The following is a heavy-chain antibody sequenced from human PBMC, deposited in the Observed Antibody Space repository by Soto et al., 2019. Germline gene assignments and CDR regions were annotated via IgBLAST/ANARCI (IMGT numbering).Heavy chain of an antibody. CDR1: GFTFGSYG. CDR3: AKDNTLLWFGELLY. J-gene: IGHJ4*02. D-gene: IGHD3-10*01. CDR2: ISYDGSNK. V-gene: IGHV3-30*18. Sequence: QVQLVESGGGVVQPGRSLRLSCAASGFTFGSYGMHWVRQAPGKGLEWVAVISYDGSNKYYADSVKGRFTISRDNSKNTLYLQMNSLRAEDTAVYYCAKDNTLLWFGELLYWGQGTLVTVSS.